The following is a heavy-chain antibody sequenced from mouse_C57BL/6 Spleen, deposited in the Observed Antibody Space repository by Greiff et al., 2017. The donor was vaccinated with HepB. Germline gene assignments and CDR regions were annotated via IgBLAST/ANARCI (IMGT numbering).Heavy chain of an antibody. Sequence: QVQLQQPGAELVKPGASVKLSCKASGYTFTSYWMHWVKQRPGQGLEWIGMIHPNSGSTNYNEKFKSKATLTVDKSSSTAYMQLSSLTSEDSAVYYCARRRLTGTWYFDVWGTGTTVTVSS. CDR1: GYTFTSYW. J-gene: IGHJ1*03. D-gene: IGHD4-1*01. CDR2: IHPNSGST. V-gene: IGHV1-64*01. CDR3: ARRRLTGTWYFDV.